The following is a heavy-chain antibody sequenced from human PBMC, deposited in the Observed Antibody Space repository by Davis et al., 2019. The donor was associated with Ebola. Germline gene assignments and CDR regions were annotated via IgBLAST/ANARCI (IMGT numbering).Heavy chain of an antibody. CDR2: INSDGSST. CDR1: GFTFSSYW. CDR3: ARKAVTTFDY. D-gene: IGHD4-17*01. Sequence: GESLKISCAASGFTFSSYWMHWVRQAPGKGLVWVSRINSDGSSTSYADSVKGRFTISRDNSKNTLYLQMNSLRAEDTAVYYCARKAVTTFDYWGQGTLVTVSS. J-gene: IGHJ4*02. V-gene: IGHV3-74*01.